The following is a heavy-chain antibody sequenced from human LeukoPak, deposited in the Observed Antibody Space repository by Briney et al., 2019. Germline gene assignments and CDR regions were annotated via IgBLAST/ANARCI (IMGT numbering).Heavy chain of an antibody. CDR2: IYSGGST. J-gene: IGHJ6*02. Sequence: GGSLRLSCAASGFSFSTYYMSWVRQAPGKGLEWVSVIYSGGSTYYADSVKGRFTISRDNSKNTLYLQMNSLRAEDTAMYYCARDSLRITIFGVVKYGMDVWGQGTTVTVSS. CDR3: ARDSLRITIFGVVKYGMDV. V-gene: IGHV3-53*01. D-gene: IGHD3-3*01. CDR1: GFSFSTYY.